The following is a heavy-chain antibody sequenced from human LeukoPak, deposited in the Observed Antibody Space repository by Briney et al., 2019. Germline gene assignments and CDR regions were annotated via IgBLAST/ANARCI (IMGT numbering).Heavy chain of an antibody. CDR1: GASVSSASY. Sequence: SETLSLTCTVSGASVSSASYWSWIRQPPGKGVEWIAHIYNGVNTNYNPSLKSRLTMSIDTSRNQFSLKLSSVTAADTAMYYCATLAYTSSWSNWFDPWGQGTLVTVSS. CDR3: ATLAYTSSWSNWFDP. J-gene: IGHJ5*02. D-gene: IGHD6-13*01. CDR2: IYNGVNT. V-gene: IGHV4-61*01.